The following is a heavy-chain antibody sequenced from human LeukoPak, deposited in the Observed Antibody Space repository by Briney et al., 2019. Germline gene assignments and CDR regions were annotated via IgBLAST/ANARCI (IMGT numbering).Heavy chain of an antibody. V-gene: IGHV5-10-1*01. Sequence: GESLRISCKGSGYSFITYWITWVRQLPGHGLEWMGRIDPSDSYANYSPSFQGHFTISADKSISTAYLQWSSLKAPDTAMYYCAGAGIAVAGNAEDFQHWGQGTLVTVSS. J-gene: IGHJ1*01. D-gene: IGHD6-19*01. CDR3: AGAGIAVAGNAEDFQH. CDR1: GYSFITYW. CDR2: IDPSDSYA.